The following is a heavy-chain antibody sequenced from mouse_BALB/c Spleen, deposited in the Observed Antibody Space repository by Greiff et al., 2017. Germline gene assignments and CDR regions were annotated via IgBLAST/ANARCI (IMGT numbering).Heavy chain of an antibody. CDR2: ISTYYGNT. CDR3: ARGRGEDYDPSYYAMDY. Sequence: VQLQQSGPELVRPGVSVKISCKGSSYTFTDYAMHWVKQSHAKSLEWIGVISTYYGNTNYNQKFKGKATMTVDKSSSTAYMELARLTSEDSAVYYCARGRGEDYDPSYYAMDYWGQGTSVTVSS. D-gene: IGHD2-4*01. V-gene: IGHV1-67*01. CDR1: SYTFTDYA. J-gene: IGHJ4*01.